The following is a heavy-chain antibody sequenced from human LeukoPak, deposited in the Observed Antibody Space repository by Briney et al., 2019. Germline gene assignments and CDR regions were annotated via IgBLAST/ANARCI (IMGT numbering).Heavy chain of an antibody. CDR2: IYYSGST. D-gene: IGHD5-12*01. CDR3: GRHGVATMGYYYYMDV. J-gene: IGHJ6*03. CDR1: GGSISSSSYY. Sequence: TLETLSLTCTVSGGSISSSSYYWGWIRQPPGEGLEWIGSIYYSGSTYYNPSLKSRVTISVDTSKNYFSLKLSSVTAADTAVYYCGRHGVATMGYYYYMDVWGKGTTVTVSS. V-gene: IGHV4-39*01.